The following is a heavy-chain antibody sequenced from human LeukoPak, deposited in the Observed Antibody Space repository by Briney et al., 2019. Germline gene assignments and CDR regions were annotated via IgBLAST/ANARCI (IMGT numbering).Heavy chain of an antibody. CDR2: ISYDGSKK. CDR3: AKGRGPLEYYFEY. D-gene: IGHD3-10*01. Sequence: PGGSLRHSCAASGFTFSSYGMHWVRQAPGKGPEWVAVISYDGSKKYYADSVRGRFTISRDNSKNTLYLQMDSLRAEDTAMYYCAKGRGPLEYYFEYLGQGSLVTVSS. J-gene: IGHJ4*02. CDR1: GFTFSSYG. V-gene: IGHV3-30*18.